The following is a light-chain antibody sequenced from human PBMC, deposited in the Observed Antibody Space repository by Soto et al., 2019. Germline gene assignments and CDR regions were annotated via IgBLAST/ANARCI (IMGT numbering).Light chain of an antibody. J-gene: IGKJ1*01. CDR3: QHYNNWPPWT. CDR1: QSVARD. Sequence: EIVLTQSPGTLSLSPGETATLSCRASQSVARDLTWYQHKPGQAPRLLIYGASIRATGIPARFSGSGSGTEFTLTISTLQSEDFAIYYCQHYNNWPPWTFGQGTKVDIK. CDR2: GAS. V-gene: IGKV3-15*01.